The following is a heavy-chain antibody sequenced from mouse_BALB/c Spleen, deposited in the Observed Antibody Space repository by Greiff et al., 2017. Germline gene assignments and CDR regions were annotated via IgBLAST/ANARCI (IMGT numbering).Heavy chain of an antibody. CDR1: GYTFTNYW. CDR2: IYPGGGYT. D-gene: IGHD2-1*01. Sequence: QVQLQQSGAELVRPGTSVKISCKASGYTFTNYWLGWVKQRPGHGLEWIGDIYPGGGYTNYNEKFKGKATLTADTSSSTAYMQLSSLTSEDSAVYFCARYGNYEDAMDYWGQGTSVTVAS. CDR3: ARYGNYEDAMDY. V-gene: IGHV1-63*02. J-gene: IGHJ4*01.